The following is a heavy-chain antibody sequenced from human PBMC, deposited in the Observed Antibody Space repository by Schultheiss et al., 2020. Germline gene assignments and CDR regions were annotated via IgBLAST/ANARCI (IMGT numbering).Heavy chain of an antibody. V-gene: IGHV3-23*01. J-gene: IGHJ4*02. CDR2: ISGSGGST. CDR1: GFTFSSYA. Sequence: GGSLRLSCAASGFTFSSYAMSWVRQAPGKGLEWVSAISGSGGSTYYADSVRGRFTISRHNSKNTLYLQMNSLRAEDTAVYYCARDSDGYWGYWGQGTLVTVSS. CDR3: ARDSDGYWGY. D-gene: IGHD3-22*01.